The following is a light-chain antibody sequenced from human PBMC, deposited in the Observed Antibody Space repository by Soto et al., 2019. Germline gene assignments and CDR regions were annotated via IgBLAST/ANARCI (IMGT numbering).Light chain of an antibody. CDR3: QQSYSTPIT. CDR1: QGISNF. Sequence: IQLTQSPSSLSASVGDRVTITCRASQGISNFLAWYQQKPGKAPKLLIYAAYTLQSGVQSRFSGSGSGTDFTLTIRSLQPEDFATYYCQQSYSTPITFGQGTRLEIK. CDR2: AAY. J-gene: IGKJ5*01. V-gene: IGKV1-9*01.